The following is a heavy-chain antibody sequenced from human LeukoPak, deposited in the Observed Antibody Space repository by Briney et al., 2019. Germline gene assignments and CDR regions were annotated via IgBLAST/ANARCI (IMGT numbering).Heavy chain of an antibody. V-gene: IGHV4-59*01. J-gene: IGHJ3*02. CDR3: ARVNGSYDAFDI. CDR1: GGSISSYY. Sequence: KPSETLSLTCTVSGGSISSYYWSWIRQPPGKGLEWIGYIYYSGSTNYNPSLKSRVTISVDTSKNQFSLKLSSVTAADTAVYYCARVNGSYDAFDIWGQGTMVTVSS. D-gene: IGHD1-26*01. CDR2: IYYSGST.